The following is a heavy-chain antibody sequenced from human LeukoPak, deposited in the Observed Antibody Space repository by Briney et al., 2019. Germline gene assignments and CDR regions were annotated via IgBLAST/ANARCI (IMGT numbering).Heavy chain of an antibody. J-gene: IGHJ4*02. CDR2: INTNTGNP. CDR1: GYTFTSYA. Sequence: ASVKVSCKASGYTFTSYAMNWVRQGPGQGLERMGWINTNTGNPTYAQGFTGRFVFSLDTSVSTAYLQISSLKAEDTAVYYCASSIAVAGTPIFPDDWGQGTLVTVSS. V-gene: IGHV7-4-1*02. CDR3: ASSIAVAGTPIFPDD. D-gene: IGHD6-19*01.